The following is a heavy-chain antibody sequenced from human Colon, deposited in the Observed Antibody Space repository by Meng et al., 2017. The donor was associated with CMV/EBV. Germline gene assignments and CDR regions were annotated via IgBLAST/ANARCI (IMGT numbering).Heavy chain of an antibody. CDR2: ISYDGSNR. D-gene: IGHD5-18*01. Sequence: SGFDFSSFGMHWVRQAAGKGLDWMTLISYDGSNRYYADSVKGRFTISRDNSKNTLYLEMNSLRPDDTGVYYCAKDRGHSFRGGIDYWGQGTLVTVSS. J-gene: IGHJ4*02. V-gene: IGHV3-30*18. CDR1: GFDFSSFG. CDR3: AKDRGHSFRGGIDY.